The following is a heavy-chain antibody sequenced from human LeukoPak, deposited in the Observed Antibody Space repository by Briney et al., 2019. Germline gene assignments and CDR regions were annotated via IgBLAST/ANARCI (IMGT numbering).Heavy chain of an antibody. CDR2: IRPSGDNT. Sequence: RTGGSLRLSCAASGFTFSSYDMTWVRQAPGRGLEWVSSIRPSGDNTYYGDSVKGRFTISRDNSKNTVYLQMNNMRVDDTAVYYCARVAGWRWFDPWGQGTLVTVSS. V-gene: IGHV3-23*01. J-gene: IGHJ5*02. CDR1: GFTFSSYD. CDR3: ARVAGWRWFDP. D-gene: IGHD6-19*01.